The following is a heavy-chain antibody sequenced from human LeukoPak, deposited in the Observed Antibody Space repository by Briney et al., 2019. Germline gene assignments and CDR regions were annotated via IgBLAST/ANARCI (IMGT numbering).Heavy chain of an antibody. D-gene: IGHD5-18*01. Sequence: ASVKVSCKTSGYSFTGYYIHWVRQAPGQGLEWMGRINPNSGGPNYGQKFQGTVTMSRDTSISTAYLELSNLRSDDTAAYYCVRGYSYGFYFDYWGQGSLVTVSS. CDR3: VRGYSYGFYFDY. CDR2: INPNSGGP. V-gene: IGHV1-2*06. CDR1: GYSFTGYY. J-gene: IGHJ4*02.